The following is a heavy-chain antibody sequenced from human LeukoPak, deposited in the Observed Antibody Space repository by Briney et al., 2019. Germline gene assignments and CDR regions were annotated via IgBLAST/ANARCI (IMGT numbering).Heavy chain of an antibody. CDR3: ARVYYDFWSGYSDYYYYGMDV. Sequence: SETLSLTCTVSGGSISSYYWSWIRQPPGKGLEWIGYIYYSGSTNYNPSLKSRVTMSVDTSKNQFSLKLSSVTAADTAVYYCARVYYDFWSGYSDYYYYGMDVWGQGTTVTVSS. CDR2: IYYSGST. D-gene: IGHD3-3*01. J-gene: IGHJ6*02. V-gene: IGHV4-59*08. CDR1: GGSISSYY.